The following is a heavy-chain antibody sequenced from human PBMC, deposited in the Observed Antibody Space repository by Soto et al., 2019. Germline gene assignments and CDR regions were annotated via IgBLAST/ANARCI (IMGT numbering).Heavy chain of an antibody. J-gene: IGHJ4*02. D-gene: IGHD2-15*01. CDR2: IYHSGST. CDR1: VGSISSGGYS. V-gene: IGHV4-30-2*01. Sequence: LSRTCDRSVGSISSGGYSWSWIRQPPGKGLEWIGYIYHSGSTYYNPSLKSRVTISVDRSKNQFSLKLSSVTAADTAVYYCAAAPRYWGQGTLVTVSS. CDR3: AAAPRY.